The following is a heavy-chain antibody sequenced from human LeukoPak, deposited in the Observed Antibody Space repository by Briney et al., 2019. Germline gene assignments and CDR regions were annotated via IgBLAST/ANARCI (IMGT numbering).Heavy chain of an antibody. V-gene: IGHV3-48*01. D-gene: IGHD2-2*03. CDR2: ISSSSSTI. J-gene: IGHJ5*02. CDR1: GFTFSSYS. CDR3: ARDLGIVVVPAAMGGWFDP. Sequence: PGGSLRLSCAASGFTFSSYSMNWVRQAPGKGLEWVSYISSSSSTIYYADSVKGRFTISRDNAKNSLYLQMNSLRAEDTAVYYCARDLGIVVVPAAMGGWFDPWGQGTLVTVSS.